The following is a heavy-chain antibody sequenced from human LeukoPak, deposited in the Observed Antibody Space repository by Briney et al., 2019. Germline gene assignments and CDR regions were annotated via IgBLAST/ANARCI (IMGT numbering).Heavy chain of an antibody. CDR3: ARGVGQTTGTTGGYYFDF. CDR1: GYTFTNYG. CDR2: ISAYNGNT. Sequence: ASVTVSCKASGYTFTNYGITWVRQAPGQGLEWMGWISAYNGNTNYAQKFQGRVTMTTDTSTTTAYMELRSLRSDDTAVDYCARGVGQTTGTTGGYYFDFWGQGTLVTVSS. V-gene: IGHV1-18*01. D-gene: IGHD1-1*01. J-gene: IGHJ4*02.